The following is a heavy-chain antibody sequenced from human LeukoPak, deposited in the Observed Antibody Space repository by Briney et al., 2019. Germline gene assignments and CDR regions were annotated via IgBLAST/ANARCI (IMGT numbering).Heavy chain of an antibody. D-gene: IGHD4-11*01. CDR1: GFTFSSYA. Sequence: GGSLRLSCAASGFTFSSYAMSWVRQAPGKGLVWVSRINTDGRTTTYADSVKGRFTISRDNAKNTLYLQMNSLRAEDTAVYYCVRSAFLTTEFYFDYWGQGTLVTVSS. CDR2: INTDGRTT. V-gene: IGHV3-74*01. J-gene: IGHJ4*02. CDR3: VRSAFLTTEFYFDY.